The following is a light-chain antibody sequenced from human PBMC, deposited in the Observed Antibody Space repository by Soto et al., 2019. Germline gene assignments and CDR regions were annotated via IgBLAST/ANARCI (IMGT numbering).Light chain of an antibody. Sequence: DVVVTQSPLSLPVTYGEPASISCRASQSLLHRSGNHYLDWYLQRPGHSPQLLIYMAYNRASGVPDRFSGSGSGTEFTLKISRVETEDVGVYYCMQTLQTRTFGQGTKVDIK. V-gene: IGKV2-28*01. CDR1: QSLLHRSGNHY. CDR3: MQTLQTRT. J-gene: IGKJ1*01. CDR2: MAY.